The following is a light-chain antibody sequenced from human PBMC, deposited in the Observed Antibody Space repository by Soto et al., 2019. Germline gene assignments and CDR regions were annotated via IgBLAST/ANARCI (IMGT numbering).Light chain of an antibody. CDR1: QSISAW. J-gene: IGKJ1*01. CDR2: DAF. V-gene: IGKV1-5*02. CDR3: PQYASYTWT. Sequence: DIQMTQYPSTLSATAGDRVTIICRASQSISAWLAWYQKKLGKAPKLFISDAFRLESGVPSRFRGSGAGTECSLTITSLQHGDAATVYCPQYASYTWTFGRGTKVDIK.